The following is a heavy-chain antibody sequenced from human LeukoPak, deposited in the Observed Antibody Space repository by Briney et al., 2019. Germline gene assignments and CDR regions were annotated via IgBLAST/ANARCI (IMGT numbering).Heavy chain of an antibody. CDR3: ARGLGVPAAIPPWFDP. V-gene: IGHV4-38-2*02. CDR1: GYSISSGYY. D-gene: IGHD2-2*01. CDR2: INHSGST. Sequence: SETLSLTCTVSGYSISSGYYWSWIRQPPGKGLEWIGEINHSGSTNYNPSLKSRVTISVDTSKNQFSLKLSSVTAADTAVYYCARGLGVPAAIPPWFDPWGQGTLVTVSS. J-gene: IGHJ5*02.